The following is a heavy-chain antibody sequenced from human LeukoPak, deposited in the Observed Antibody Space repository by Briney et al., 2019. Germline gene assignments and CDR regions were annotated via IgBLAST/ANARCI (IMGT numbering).Heavy chain of an antibody. V-gene: IGHV4-39*01. CDR1: GDSISSTTYF. CDR3: ARHSRPGYGGYENAFDI. D-gene: IGHD5-12*01. J-gene: IGHJ3*02. CDR2: IYNRAST. Sequence: PSETLSLTCTVSGDSISSTTYFWDWIRHPPGKGLEWIVNIYNRASTHYNPSLKSRVTISVDTPKNHLSLRLSSVTTAETAIYYCARHSRPGYGGYENAFDIWGQGTMVTVSS.